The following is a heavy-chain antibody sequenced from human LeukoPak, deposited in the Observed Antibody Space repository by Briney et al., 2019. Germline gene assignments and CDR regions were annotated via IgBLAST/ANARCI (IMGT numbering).Heavy chain of an antibody. CDR1: GYSISSGYY. V-gene: IGHV4-38-2*01. CDR2: IYHSGSA. CDR3: ARRGYCSGGSCYPSYFDS. Sequence: SETLSLTCAVSGYSISSGYYWGWIRQPPGKGLEWIGSIYHSGSAYYNPSLKSRVTISVDTSKNQFSLKLSSVTAADTAVYYCARRGYCSGGSCYPSYFDSWGQGTLVTVSS. J-gene: IGHJ4*02. D-gene: IGHD2-15*01.